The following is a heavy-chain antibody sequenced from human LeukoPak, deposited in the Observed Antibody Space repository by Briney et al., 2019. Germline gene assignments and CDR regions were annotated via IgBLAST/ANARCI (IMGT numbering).Heavy chain of an antibody. Sequence: PGGSLRLSCAASGVTFSTDAMNWVRQAPGKGLEWVSYIRHDSSVIYYRDSVKGRFTISRDNAKNLVYLEMNSLRAEDTAVYYCARHSLGWELQAPTFDYWGQGTLVTVSP. D-gene: IGHD1-26*01. V-gene: IGHV3-48*01. CDR3: ARHSLGWELQAPTFDY. CDR1: GVTFSTDA. J-gene: IGHJ4*02. CDR2: IRHDSSVI.